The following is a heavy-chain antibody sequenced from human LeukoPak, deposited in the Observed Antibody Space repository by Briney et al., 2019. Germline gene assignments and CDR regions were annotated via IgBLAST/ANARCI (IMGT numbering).Heavy chain of an antibody. CDR2: ISGSSSFI. CDR1: GFTFSSCS. CDR3: ARTYGSGRYNWFDS. J-gene: IGHJ5*01. D-gene: IGHD3-10*01. V-gene: IGHV3-21*01. Sequence: GGSLRLSCAASGFTFSSCSMNWVRQAPGKGLEWVSSISGSSSFIYYAASLKGRFTISRDNAKNSLYLQMNSLRAEDTAVYYCARTYGSGRYNWFDSWGQGTLVIVPS.